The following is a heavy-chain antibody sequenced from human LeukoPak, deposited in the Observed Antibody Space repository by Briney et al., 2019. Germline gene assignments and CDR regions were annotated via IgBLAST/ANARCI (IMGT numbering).Heavy chain of an antibody. CDR1: VYTFKIYG. Sequence: AAGKVSCKASVYTFKIYGIRSVRQAPGQGLEWMGWISSYNGETNNAQMLQGRVTTTTDKYTSTAYMEVRSRGSDDTGGYYCARKRWYDKWEYYYNLDHWGQGTLVTVSS. CDR3: ARKRWYDKWEYYYNLDH. D-gene: IGHD3-22*01. V-gene: IGHV1-18*01. CDR2: ISSYNGET. J-gene: IGHJ4*02.